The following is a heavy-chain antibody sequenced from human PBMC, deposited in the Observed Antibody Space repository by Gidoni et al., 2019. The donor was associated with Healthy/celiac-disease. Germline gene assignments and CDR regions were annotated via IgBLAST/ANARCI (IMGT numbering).Heavy chain of an antibody. J-gene: IGHJ4*02. Sequence: QVQLVESGGGVVQPGRSLRLSCAASGFTFSSYGMRWVRQAPGKGLEWVAVISYDGSNKYYADSVKGRFTISRDNSKNTLYLQMNSLRAEDTAVYYCAKEGGSGYSYYWGQGTLVTVSS. D-gene: IGHD3-22*01. V-gene: IGHV3-30*18. CDR3: AKEGGSGYSYY. CDR1: GFTFSSYG. CDR2: ISYDGSNK.